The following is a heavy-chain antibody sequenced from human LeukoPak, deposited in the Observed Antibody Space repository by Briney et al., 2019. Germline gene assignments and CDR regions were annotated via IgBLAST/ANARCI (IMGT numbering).Heavy chain of an antibody. D-gene: IGHD3-22*01. J-gene: IGHJ5*02. V-gene: IGHV4-59*01. CDR3: ARGRYYYDSSGYYYDNWFDP. CDR1: GGSISGYY. Sequence: PSETLSLTCTVAGGSISGYYWSWIRQPPGKGLEYIGFLFYGGTTKYSPSLKGRATISVDTSKNQFSLTLTSVTAADTALYYCARGRYYYDSSGYYYDNWFDPWGQGTLVTVSS. CDR2: LFYGGTT.